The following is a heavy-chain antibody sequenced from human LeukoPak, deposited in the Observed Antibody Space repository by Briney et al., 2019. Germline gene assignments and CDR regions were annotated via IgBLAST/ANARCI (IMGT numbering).Heavy chain of an antibody. D-gene: IGHD3-10*01. Sequence: PSQTLSLTCTVSGGSISSGSYYWNWIRQPAGKGLEWIGRIYASGSTNYNPSLKSRVTISVDTSKNQFSLKLSSVTAADTAVYYCARGGDGSRGSGSYRRKGVNWFDPWGQGTLVTVSS. J-gene: IGHJ5*02. CDR3: ARGGDGSRGSGSYRRKGVNWFDP. V-gene: IGHV4-61*02. CDR2: IYASGST. CDR1: GGSISSGSYY.